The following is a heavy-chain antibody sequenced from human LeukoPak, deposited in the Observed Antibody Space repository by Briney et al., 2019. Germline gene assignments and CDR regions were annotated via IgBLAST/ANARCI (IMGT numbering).Heavy chain of an antibody. CDR3: ARDIGISNSWPYFDF. D-gene: IGHD6-13*01. Sequence: GGSLRLSCPASGFTFTDHYMDWVRQAPGKGLEWISHVSSSSSNIYYADSVKGRFTISRDNAKNSLFLQMNSLRAEDTAVYYCARDIGISNSWPYFDFWGQGTLVTVSS. CDR1: GFTFTDHY. CDR2: VSSSSSNI. V-gene: IGHV3-11*04. J-gene: IGHJ4*02.